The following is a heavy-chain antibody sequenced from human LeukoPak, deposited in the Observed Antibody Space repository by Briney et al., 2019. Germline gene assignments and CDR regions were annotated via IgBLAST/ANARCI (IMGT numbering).Heavy chain of an antibody. Sequence: ASVKVSCKASGYTFTCYYMHWVRQAPGQGLEWMGIINPSGGSTSYAQKFQGRVTMTRDTSTSTVYMELSSLRSEDTAVYYCARDLEGSSFTWIQSSTPHAFDYWGQGTLVTVSS. D-gene: IGHD5-18*01. CDR2: INPSGGST. CDR3: ARDLEGSSFTWIQSSTPHAFDY. CDR1: GYTFTCYY. V-gene: IGHV1-46*01. J-gene: IGHJ4*02.